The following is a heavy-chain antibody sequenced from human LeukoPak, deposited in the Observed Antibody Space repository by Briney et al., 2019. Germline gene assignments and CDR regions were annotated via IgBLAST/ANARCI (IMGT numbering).Heavy chain of an antibody. D-gene: IGHD3-16*02. CDR3: AKVLSPTPIGFILSFDP. V-gene: IGHV3-48*03. CDR1: GFIFSNYE. CDR2: ISISGTTI. J-gene: IGHJ5*02. Sequence: GGSLRLSCAASGFIFSNYEMNWVRQAPGKGLEWISYISISGTTIYYAESVKGRFTISRDNTKNSLYLQMNSLRAEDTARYYCAKVLSPTPIGFILSFDPRGQGTLVTVSA.